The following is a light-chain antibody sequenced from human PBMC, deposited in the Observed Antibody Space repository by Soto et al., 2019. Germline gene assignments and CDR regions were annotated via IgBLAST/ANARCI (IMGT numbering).Light chain of an antibody. J-gene: IGLJ2*01. V-gene: IGLV7-46*01. Sequence: QAVVTQEPSLTVSPGGTVTLTCGSSTGAVTSGHYPYWFQQKPGQAPRTLIYDTSNKHSWTPARFSGSLLGGKAAPTLSGAQPEDEAEYYCLLSYSGARLVVFGGGTKLTVL. CDR1: TGAVTSGHY. CDR3: LLSYSGARLVV. CDR2: DTS.